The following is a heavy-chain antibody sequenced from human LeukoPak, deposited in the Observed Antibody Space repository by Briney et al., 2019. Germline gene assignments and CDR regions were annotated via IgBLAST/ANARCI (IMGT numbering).Heavy chain of an antibody. V-gene: IGHV3-23*01. CDR1: GFTFSTYA. Sequence: PGWSLRLSCAASGFTFSTYAMTWVRQAPGKGLEWVSVISGSGGSTYYADSVKGRFTTSRDNSKNTLYLQMNSLRAEDTAVYYCAKDASHSRNGWYVSEYWGRGTLVTVSS. CDR2: ISGSGGST. J-gene: IGHJ4*02. D-gene: IGHD6-19*01. CDR3: AKDASHSRNGWYVSEY.